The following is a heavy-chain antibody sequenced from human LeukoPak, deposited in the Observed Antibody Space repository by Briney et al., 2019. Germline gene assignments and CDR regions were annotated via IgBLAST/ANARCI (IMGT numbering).Heavy chain of an antibody. V-gene: IGHV3-43*02. Sequence: GGSLRLSCAASGFTFSSYAMSWVRQAPGKGLGWVSAISWDGGSTYYADSVKGRFTISRDNSKNSLYLQMNSLRTEDTALYYCAKGAMATIRDPFDYWGQGTLVTVSS. D-gene: IGHD5-24*01. CDR1: GFTFSSYA. J-gene: IGHJ4*02. CDR2: ISWDGGST. CDR3: AKGAMATIRDPFDY.